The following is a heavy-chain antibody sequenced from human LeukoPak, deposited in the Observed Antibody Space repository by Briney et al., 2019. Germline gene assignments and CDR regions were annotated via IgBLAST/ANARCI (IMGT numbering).Heavy chain of an antibody. CDR2: ISGSGGST. Sequence: GGSLRLSCAASGFTFSSYAMSWVRQAPGKGLEWVSAISGSGGSTYYADSVKGRFTISRDNAKNSLYLQMNSLRAEDTAVYYCAGEGGGYYDILTGYYPVYYFDYWGQGTLVTVSS. D-gene: IGHD3-9*01. CDR3: AGEGGGYYDILTGYYPVYYFDY. V-gene: IGHV3-23*01. J-gene: IGHJ4*02. CDR1: GFTFSSYA.